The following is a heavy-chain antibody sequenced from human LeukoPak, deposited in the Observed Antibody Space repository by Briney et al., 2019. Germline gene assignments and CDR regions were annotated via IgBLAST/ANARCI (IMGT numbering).Heavy chain of an antibody. D-gene: IGHD3-10*01. CDR2: ISGSGGST. CDR1: GFTFSSYA. J-gene: IGHJ4*02. V-gene: IGHV3-23*01. Sequence: GGSLRLSCAASGFTFSSYAMSWVRQAPGKGLEWVSAISGSGGSTYYADSVKGRFTISRDNSKNTLYLQMNSLRAEDTAVYYCAMHPMVRGVIDYWGQGTLVTVSS. CDR3: AMHPMVRGVIDY.